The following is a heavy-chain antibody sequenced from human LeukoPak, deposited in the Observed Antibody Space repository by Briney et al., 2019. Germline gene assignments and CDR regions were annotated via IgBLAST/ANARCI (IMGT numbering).Heavy chain of an antibody. J-gene: IGHJ4*02. D-gene: IGHD2-21*02. CDR3: ARETVTAHRRFDY. Sequence: APVKVSCKASVYTFTSYYMHWVRQAPGQGLEWMGIINPSGGSTSYAQKFQGRVTMTRDTSTSTVYMELSSLRSEDTAVYYCARETVTAHRRFDYWGQGTLVTVSS. CDR1: VYTFTSYY. CDR2: INPSGGST. V-gene: IGHV1-46*01.